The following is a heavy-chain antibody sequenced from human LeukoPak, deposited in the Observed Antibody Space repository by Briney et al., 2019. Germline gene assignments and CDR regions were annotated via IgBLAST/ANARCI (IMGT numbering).Heavy chain of an antibody. CDR2: ISSSGSTI. CDR1: GFTFSDYY. V-gene: IGHV3-11*04. J-gene: IGHJ6*03. Sequence: GGSLRLSCAASGFTFSDYYMSWIREAPGKGLEWVSYISSSGSTIYYADSVKGRFTISRDKAKNSLYLQMNSLRAEDTAVYYCAGVGPRRYYYYMDVWGKGTTVTVSS. CDR3: AGVGPRRYYYYMDV.